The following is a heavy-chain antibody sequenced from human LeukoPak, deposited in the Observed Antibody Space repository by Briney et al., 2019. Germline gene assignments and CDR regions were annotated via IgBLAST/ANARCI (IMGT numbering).Heavy chain of an antibody. Sequence: SETLSLTCTVSGGSISSYYWSWIRQPPGKGLEWIGYIYYSGSTNYNPSLKSRVTISVDTSKNQFSLKLSSVTAADTAVYYCARRHGYYYSMDVWGKGTTVTISS. CDR1: GGSISSYY. J-gene: IGHJ6*03. CDR3: ARRHGYYYSMDV. V-gene: IGHV4-59*01. CDR2: IYYSGST.